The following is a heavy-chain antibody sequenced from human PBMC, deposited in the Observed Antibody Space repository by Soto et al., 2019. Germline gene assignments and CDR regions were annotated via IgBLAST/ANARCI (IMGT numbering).Heavy chain of an antibody. D-gene: IGHD3-10*01. J-gene: IGHJ3*02. V-gene: IGHV1-69*06. CDR1: GGTLSDHG. CDR3: ARGVYGSGNYYTGPSAFDI. CDR2: TIPVFNTA. Sequence: QVQLEQSGAEVKKPGSSVKVSCKASGGTLSDHGVAWLRQAPGQGLEWMGGTIPVFNTAKYAQKFQGRVNVTADKFTNIAYMELGSLRSEDTAFYFCARGVYGSGNYYTGPSAFDIWGQGTMVIVSS.